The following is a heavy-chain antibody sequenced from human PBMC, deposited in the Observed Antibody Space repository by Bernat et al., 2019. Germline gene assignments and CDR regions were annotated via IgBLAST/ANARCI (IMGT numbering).Heavy chain of an antibody. J-gene: IGHJ4*02. CDR1: GGSVTSGNSY. Sequence: QVQLQESGPGLVKPSETLSLTCTVSGGSVTSGNSYWTWIRQPPGKGLEWIGYIYYSGSTNYNPSLKSRVTISLDTSKNQFSLKLRSVTAADTAVYYCAREPPGDWGQGTLVTVSS. CDR3: AREPPGD. CDR2: IYYSGST. V-gene: IGHV4-61*01.